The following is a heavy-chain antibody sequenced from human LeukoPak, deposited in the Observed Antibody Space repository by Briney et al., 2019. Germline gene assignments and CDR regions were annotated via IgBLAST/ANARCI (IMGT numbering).Heavy chain of an antibody. Sequence: GESLKISCKGSGYSFTNYWISWARQIPGKGLVWMGTIDPSDSYTNYSPSFQGHVTISADKSISTAYVQWSSLKASDTAIYYCAKAAASLDWFDPWGQGTLVIVSS. CDR1: GYSFTNYW. CDR3: AKAAASLDWFDP. CDR2: IDPSDSYT. J-gene: IGHJ5*02. D-gene: IGHD6-13*01. V-gene: IGHV5-10-1*01.